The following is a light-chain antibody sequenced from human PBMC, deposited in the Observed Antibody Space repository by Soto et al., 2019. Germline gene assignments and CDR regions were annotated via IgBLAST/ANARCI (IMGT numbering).Light chain of an antibody. CDR3: QQYCSSQWT. V-gene: IGKV3-20*01. Sequence: IVLTQSPDTLSLSPGESATLSCRASQSVSNSYLAWHQQKPGQPPRLLIFCTSSRAPGIPDTFSASGSGTDFTLTISRLELKDFAVYYCQQYCSSQWTFGQGTKLEIK. CDR1: QSVSNSY. J-gene: IGKJ1*01. CDR2: CTS.